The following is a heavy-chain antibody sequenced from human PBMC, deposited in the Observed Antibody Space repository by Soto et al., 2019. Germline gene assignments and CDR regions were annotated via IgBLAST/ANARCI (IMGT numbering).Heavy chain of an antibody. J-gene: IGHJ4*02. CDR2: ISANDVGT. CDR3: AKAKNDYNCDNRPPFDY. V-gene: IGHV3-23*01. Sequence: PGGSLRLSCEASGFTLRNYAMTWVRQAPGKGLEWVSLISANDVGTYYAESVKTRFTISTDQPRNTVYLQMDSLRADDTAIYYCAKAKNDYNCDNRPPFDYWGQGTLVTVSS. CDR1: GFTLRNYA. D-gene: IGHD1-20*01.